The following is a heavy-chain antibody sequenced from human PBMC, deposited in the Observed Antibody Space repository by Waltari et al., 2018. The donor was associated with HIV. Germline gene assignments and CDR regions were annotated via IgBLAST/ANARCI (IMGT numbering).Heavy chain of an antibody. D-gene: IGHD6-19*01. CDR1: GFAFNNYA. J-gene: IGHJ4*02. Sequence: EVQLLESGGGLVQPGESLSLSCTASGFAFNNYAMNWVRQAPGKGLEWVSAISASSFIHTYYADSVRGRFTVSRDNSKSTTYLQMNSLRVEDTAVYYCAHQISGQWLTPGHWGQGTLVTVSS. CDR3: AHQISGQWLTPGH. V-gene: IGHV3-23*01. CDR2: ISASSFIHT.